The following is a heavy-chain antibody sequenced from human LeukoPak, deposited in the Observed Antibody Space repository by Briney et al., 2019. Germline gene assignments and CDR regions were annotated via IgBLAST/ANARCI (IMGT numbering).Heavy chain of an antibody. Sequence: PSETLSLTCAVSGGSISSGGYSWSWIRQPPGKGLEWIGYIYHSGSTYYNPSLKSRVTISVDRSKNQFSLKLSSVTAADTAVYYCARDRWGKYYFDYWGQGTLVTVSS. CDR1: GGSISSGGYS. CDR2: IYHSGST. V-gene: IGHV4-30-2*01. J-gene: IGHJ4*02. D-gene: IGHD7-27*01. CDR3: ARDRWGKYYFDY.